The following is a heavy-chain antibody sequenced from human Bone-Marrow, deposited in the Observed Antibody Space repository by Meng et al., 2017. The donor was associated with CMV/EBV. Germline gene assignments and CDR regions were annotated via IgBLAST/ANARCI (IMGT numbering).Heavy chain of an antibody. V-gene: IGHV3-23*01. J-gene: IGHJ4*02. CDR2: IGDGSGST. CDR1: GFTFSSYV. CDR3: AKWDLYYGGYTEDDY. D-gene: IGHD5-12*01. Sequence: LSLTCAASGFTFSSYVMTWVRQAPGKGLEWVSAIGDGSGSTYYADSVQGRFTISRDSSKNTLYLQMNSLRAEDTAVYYCAKWDLYYGGYTEDDYWGQGTLVTVSS.